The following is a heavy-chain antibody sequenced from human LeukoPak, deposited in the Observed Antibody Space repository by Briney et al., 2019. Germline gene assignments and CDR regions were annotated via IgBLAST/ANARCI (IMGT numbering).Heavy chain of an antibody. CDR1: GYTFTSYG. CDR3: ARDGCGGDCYSWWFDP. CDR2: ISAYNGNT. J-gene: IGHJ5*02. Sequence: ASVKVSCKASGYTFTSYGISWVRQAPGQGLEWMGWISAYNGNTNYAQKLQGRVTMTTDTSTSTAYMELRSLRSDDTAVYYCARDGCGGDCYSWWFDPWGQGTLVTVSS. D-gene: IGHD2-21*02. V-gene: IGHV1-18*01.